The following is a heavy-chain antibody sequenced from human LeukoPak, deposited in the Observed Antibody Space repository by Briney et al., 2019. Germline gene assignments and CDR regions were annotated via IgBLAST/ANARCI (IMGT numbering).Heavy chain of an antibody. J-gene: IGHJ4*02. Sequence: GASVKVSCKASGYTFSIYHMHWVRQVPGQGLEWLGIINPSGDFTNYAQKFEGRVTMTRDMSTSTVYMELSSLMSEDTAVYYCARDPNDLSSRQLDYWGQGTLVTVSS. CDR1: GYTFSIYH. CDR3: ARDPNDLSSRQLDY. V-gene: IGHV1-46*01. D-gene: IGHD1-1*01. CDR2: INPSGDFT.